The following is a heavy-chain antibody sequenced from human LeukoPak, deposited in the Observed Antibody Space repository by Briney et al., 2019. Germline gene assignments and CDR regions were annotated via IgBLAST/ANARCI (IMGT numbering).Heavy chain of an antibody. V-gene: IGHV3-73*01. Sequence: PGGSLRLSCAASGFTFSGSAMHWVRQASGKGLEWVGRIRSKPNNYATAYAASVKGRFTISRDDSKNTAYLQMNSVKTEDTAVYYCIRGPSYDILTGYYYYMDVWGRGATVTISS. CDR1: GFTFSGSA. CDR3: IRGPSYDILTGYYYYMDV. CDR2: IRSKPNNYAT. D-gene: IGHD3-9*01. J-gene: IGHJ6*03.